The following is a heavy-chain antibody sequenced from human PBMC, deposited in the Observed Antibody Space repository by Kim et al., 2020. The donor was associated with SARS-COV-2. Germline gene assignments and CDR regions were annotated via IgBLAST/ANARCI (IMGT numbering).Heavy chain of an antibody. D-gene: IGHD1-26*01. V-gene: IGHV3-11*06. CDR1: GFTFSDYY. CDR3: AKERGSGSYWDY. Sequence: GGSLRLSCAASGFTFSDYYMSWIRQAPGKGLEWVSYISDSSSYINYADSVKGRFTISRDNAKNSLYLQMNSLRAEDTAVYYCAKERGSGSYWDYWGQGTLVTVPS. J-gene: IGHJ4*02. CDR2: ISDSSSYI.